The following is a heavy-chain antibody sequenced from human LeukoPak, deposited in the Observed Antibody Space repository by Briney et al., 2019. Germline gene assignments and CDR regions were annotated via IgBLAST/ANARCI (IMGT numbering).Heavy chain of an antibody. V-gene: IGHV7-4-1*02. J-gene: IGHJ3*02. Sequence: ASVKVSCKASGYTFTSYAMNWVRQSPGQGLEWMGWINTNTGTPTYAQGFTGRFVFSLDISVTTAYLQISNLKAEDTAFYYCARRSPSADAFDIWGQGTMVTVSS. CDR1: GYTFTSYA. CDR3: ARRSPSADAFDI. CDR2: INTNTGTP.